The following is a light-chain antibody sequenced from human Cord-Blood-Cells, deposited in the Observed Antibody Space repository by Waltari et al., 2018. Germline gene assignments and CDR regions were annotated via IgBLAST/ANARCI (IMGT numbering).Light chain of an antibody. V-gene: IGLV2-14*01. J-gene: IGLJ1*01. CDR2: DVS. CDR1: SSDVGGYNY. Sequence: QSALTQPASVSGSPGKSITISCTGTSSDVGGYNYFSWYQQHPGKAPKLMIYDVSNRPSGVSNRFSGSKSGNTASLTISGLQAEDEADYYCSSYTSSSTYVFGTGTKVTVL. CDR3: SSYTSSSTYV.